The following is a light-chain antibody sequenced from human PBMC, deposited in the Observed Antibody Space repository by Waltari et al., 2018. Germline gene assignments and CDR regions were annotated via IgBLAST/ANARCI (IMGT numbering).Light chain of an antibody. V-gene: IGLV1-47*01. J-gene: IGLJ3*02. CDR3: AAWDDSLYWV. CDR2: GNN. Sequence: QSVLTQPPSASGTPGQRVTISCSGSSPNIGINYVYWYQQPPGTAPKLLIYGNNQRPSGVPDRFSGSQSGTSASLAISGLRSEDEADYYCAAWDDSLYWVFGGGTKLTVL. CDR1: SPNIGINY.